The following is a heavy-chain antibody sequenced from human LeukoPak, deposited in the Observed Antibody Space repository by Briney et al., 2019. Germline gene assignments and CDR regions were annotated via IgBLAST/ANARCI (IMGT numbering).Heavy chain of an antibody. J-gene: IGHJ4*02. CDR3: ARSQGGFESGPSNLPDY. V-gene: IGHV1-2*06. CDR2: INPNSGGT. CDR1: GYTFTGYY. Sequence: ASVKVSRKASGYTFTGYYMHWVRQAPGQGLEWMGRINPNSGGTNYAQKFQGRVTMTRDTSISTAYMELSRLRSDDTAVYYCARSQGGFESGPSNLPDYWGQGTLVTVSS. D-gene: IGHD3-3*01.